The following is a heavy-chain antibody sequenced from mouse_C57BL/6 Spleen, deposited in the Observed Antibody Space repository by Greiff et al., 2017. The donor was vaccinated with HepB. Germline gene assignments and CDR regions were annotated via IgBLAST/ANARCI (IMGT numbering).Heavy chain of an antibody. V-gene: IGHV1-82*01. CDR3: AREDNWVAY. J-gene: IGHJ3*01. Sequence: QLQQSGPELVKPGASVKISCKASGYAFSSSWMNWVKQRPGKGLEWIGRIYPGDGDTNYNGKFKGKATLTADKSSSTAYMQLSSLTSEDSAVYFCAREDNWVAYWGQGTLVTVSA. CDR2: IYPGDGDT. CDR1: GYAFSSSW.